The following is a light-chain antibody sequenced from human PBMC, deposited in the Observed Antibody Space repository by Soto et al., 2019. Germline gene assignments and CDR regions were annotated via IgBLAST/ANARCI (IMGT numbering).Light chain of an antibody. CDR2: EVS. CDR1: SSDVGGYNF. J-gene: IGLJ1*01. CDR3: SSYARSNTLV. Sequence: QSALTQPASVSRSPGQSITISCTGTSSDVGGYNFVSWYQQHPGKAPKLMIYEVSNRPSGVSNRFSGSKSGNTASLTISGLQAEDEPDYYCSSYARSNTLVFGTGTKLTIL. V-gene: IGLV2-14*01.